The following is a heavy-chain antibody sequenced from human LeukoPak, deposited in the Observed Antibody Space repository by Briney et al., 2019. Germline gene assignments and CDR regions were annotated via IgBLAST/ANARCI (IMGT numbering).Heavy chain of an antibody. CDR1: GYTFTIYD. CDR2: MNPNSGNT. D-gene: IGHD2-8*01. V-gene: IGHV1-8*01. Sequence: ASVKVSCKTSGYTFTIYDINWVRQATGQGLEWMGWMNPNSGNTGYAQKFQGRVTMARNTSTSTAYMELSSLRSEDTAVYYCARGTFTKLGGYYYYMDVSGKGTTVTVSS. J-gene: IGHJ6*03. CDR3: ARGTFTKLGGYYYYMDV.